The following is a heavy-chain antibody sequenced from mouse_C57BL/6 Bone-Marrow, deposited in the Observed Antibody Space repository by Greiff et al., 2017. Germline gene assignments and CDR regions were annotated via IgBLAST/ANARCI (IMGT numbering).Heavy chain of an antibody. CDR3: ARFGAPGWFAY. CDR1: GFTFSSYA. D-gene: IGHD3-1*01. J-gene: IGHJ3*01. CDR2: ISDGASYT. V-gene: IGHV5-4*01. Sequence: EVQLVESGGGLVKPGGSLKLSCAASGFTFSSYAMSWVRQTPENGLEWVATISDGASYTYYPDNVKGRFTISRDKAKNNLYLQLSHLKSEDTAVYYCARFGAPGWFAYWGQGTLVTVSA.